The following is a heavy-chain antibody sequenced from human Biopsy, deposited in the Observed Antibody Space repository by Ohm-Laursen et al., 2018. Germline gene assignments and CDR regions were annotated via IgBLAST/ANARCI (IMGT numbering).Heavy chain of an antibody. Sequence: GASVKVSCKAPGGTFSNYGVNWVRQAPGQGLGRLGGNIPILGTGNYAQKFQDRVTVAADTSTSTATMELRSLRSDDTAVYYCATKLTGYFHHWGQGTLVIVSS. D-gene: IGHD3-9*01. CDR2: NIPILGTG. J-gene: IGHJ1*01. CDR3: ATKLTGYFHH. V-gene: IGHV1-69*06. CDR1: GGTFSNYG.